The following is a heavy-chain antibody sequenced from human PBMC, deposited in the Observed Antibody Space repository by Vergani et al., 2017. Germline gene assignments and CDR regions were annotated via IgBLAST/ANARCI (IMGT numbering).Heavy chain of an antibody. CDR1: GGTFSSYA. D-gene: IGHD3-22*01. CDR2: IIPIFGTA. Sequence: QVQLVLSGAEVKKPGSSVKVSCKASGGTFSSYAISWVRQAPGQGLEWMGRIIPIFGTANYAQKFQGRVTITADESTSTAYMELSSLRSEDTAVYYCARDLYYYDSSGSIKSYYYGMDVWGQGTTVTVSS. CDR3: ARDLYYYDSSGSIKSYYYGMDV. V-gene: IGHV1-69*18. J-gene: IGHJ6*02.